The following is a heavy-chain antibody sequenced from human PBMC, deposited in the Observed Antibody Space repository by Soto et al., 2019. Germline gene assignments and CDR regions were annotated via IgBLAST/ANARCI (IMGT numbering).Heavy chain of an antibody. Sequence: ASGKVSCKASGGAFSSYTISWVRQSPGQGLEWMGRIIPILGIANYAQKFQGRVTITADKSTSTAYMELSSLRSEDTAVYYCAGTGPWSGPASHFDYWGQGTLVTVSS. CDR2: IIPILGIA. V-gene: IGHV1-69*02. D-gene: IGHD3-3*01. CDR1: GGAFSSYT. CDR3: AGTGPWSGPASHFDY. J-gene: IGHJ4*02.